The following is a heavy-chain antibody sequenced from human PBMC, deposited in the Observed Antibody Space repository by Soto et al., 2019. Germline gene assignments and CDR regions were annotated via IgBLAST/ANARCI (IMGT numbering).Heavy chain of an antibody. Sequence: GVSLRLSCAASGFTFSSYAMSWVRQAPGKGLEYVSAISSNGGSTYYADSVKGRFTISRDNSKNTLYLQMSSLRAEDTAVYYCVKVPYCGGDCYFGYFDYWGQGTLVTVSS. CDR3: VKVPYCGGDCYFGYFDY. D-gene: IGHD2-21*02. CDR2: ISSNGGST. J-gene: IGHJ4*02. CDR1: GFTFSSYA. V-gene: IGHV3-64D*06.